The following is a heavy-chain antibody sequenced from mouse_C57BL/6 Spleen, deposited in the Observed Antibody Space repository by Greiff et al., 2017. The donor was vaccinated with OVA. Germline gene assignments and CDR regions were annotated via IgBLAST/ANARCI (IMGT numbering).Heavy chain of an antibody. V-gene: IGHV1-52*01. CDR3: ALDSSGQGY. Sequence: VQLQQPGAELARPGSSVKLSCKASGYTFTSYWMHWVKQRPIQGLEWIGNIDPSDSETPYNQKFKDKATLTVDKSSSTAYMQLSSLTSEDSAVYYCALDSSGQGYWGQGTTLTVSS. CDR1: GYTFTSYW. CDR2: IDPSDSET. D-gene: IGHD3-2*02. J-gene: IGHJ2*01.